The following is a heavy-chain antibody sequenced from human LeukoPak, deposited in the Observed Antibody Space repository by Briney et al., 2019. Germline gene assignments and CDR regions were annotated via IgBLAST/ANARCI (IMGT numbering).Heavy chain of an antibody. V-gene: IGHV4-59*01. Sequence: PSETLSLTCTVSGGSINDYYWSWIRQPPGKGLEWIGYISYSGSTNYNPSLKSRVTISRDTSKNQFSLNVSSVTAADTAVYYCARTYYDSGGNWSDPWGQGTLVTVSS. J-gene: IGHJ5*02. D-gene: IGHD3-22*01. CDR3: ARTYYDSGGNWSDP. CDR2: ISYSGST. CDR1: GGSINDYY.